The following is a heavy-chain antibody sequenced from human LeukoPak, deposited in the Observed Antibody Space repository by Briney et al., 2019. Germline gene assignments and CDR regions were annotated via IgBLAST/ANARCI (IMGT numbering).Heavy chain of an antibody. CDR1: GDTFNGYY. CDR2: INPNSGGA. Sequence: GASVKVSCKASGDTFNGYYMHWVRQAPGHGLEWMGRINPNSGGADSAQKFQGRVTLTIDTSINTAYMELSSLRSDDTAVYYCARDRRGYSGYDMNWGQGTLVTVSS. CDR3: ARDRRGYSGYDMN. D-gene: IGHD5-12*01. J-gene: IGHJ4*02. V-gene: IGHV1-2*06.